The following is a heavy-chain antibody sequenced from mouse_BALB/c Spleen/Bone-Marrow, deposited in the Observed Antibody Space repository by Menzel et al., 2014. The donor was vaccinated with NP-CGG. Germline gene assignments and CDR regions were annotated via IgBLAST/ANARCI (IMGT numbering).Heavy chain of an antibody. J-gene: IGHJ3*01. CDR1: GYTFTDYA. Sequence: VQRVESGPELVRPGVSVKISCKGSGYTFTDYAMHWVKQSHAKSLEWIGVISTYSGNTNYNQKFKGKATMTVDKSSSTAYMGLARSTSEDSAIYYCARAGYGSSYDWFAYWGQGTLVTVSA. CDR2: ISTYSGNT. V-gene: IGHV1-67*01. D-gene: IGHD1-1*01. CDR3: ARAGYGSSYDWFAY.